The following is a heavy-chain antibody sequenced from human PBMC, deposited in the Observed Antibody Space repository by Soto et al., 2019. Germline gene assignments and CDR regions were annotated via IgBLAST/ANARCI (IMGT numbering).Heavy chain of an antibody. CDR2: INHSGST. Sequence: QVQLQQWGAGLLKPSETLSLTCAVYGGSFSGYYWSWIRQPPGKGLEWIGEINHSGSTNYSPSLKSRVTISVDTSKNQFSLKLSSVTAADTAVYYCGMGNVVVPAVIHWGQGTLVTVSS. V-gene: IGHV4-34*01. J-gene: IGHJ4*02. CDR3: GMGNVVVPAVIH. CDR1: GGSFSGYY. D-gene: IGHD2-2*01.